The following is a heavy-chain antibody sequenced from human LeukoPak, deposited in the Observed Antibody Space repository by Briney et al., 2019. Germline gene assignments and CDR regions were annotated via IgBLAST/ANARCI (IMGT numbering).Heavy chain of an antibody. CDR2: ISSSGSTI. Sequence: GGSLRLSCAASGFTFSDYYMSWIRQAPGKGLEWVSYISSSGSTIYYADSVKGRFAISRDNAKNSLYLQMNSLRAEDTAVYYCARDAEYYYGSGSYYAYWGQGTLVTVSS. J-gene: IGHJ4*02. CDR3: ARDAEYYYGSGSYYAY. V-gene: IGHV3-11*01. D-gene: IGHD3-10*01. CDR1: GFTFSDYY.